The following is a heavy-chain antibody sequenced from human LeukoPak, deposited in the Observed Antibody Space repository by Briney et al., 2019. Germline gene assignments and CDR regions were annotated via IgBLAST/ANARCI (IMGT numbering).Heavy chain of an antibody. CDR2: MYYSGGT. CDR3: ARVGSGNFDY. CDR1: GGSISTYY. V-gene: IGHV4-59*13. D-gene: IGHD1-1*01. J-gene: IGHJ4*02. Sequence: SETLSRTCTVSGGSISTYYWSWIRQPPGKGLEWIGYMYYSGGTNYNPSLKSRITTSLDTSKNQFSLKLSSVAAADTAVYYCARVGSGNFDYWGQGTLVTVSS.